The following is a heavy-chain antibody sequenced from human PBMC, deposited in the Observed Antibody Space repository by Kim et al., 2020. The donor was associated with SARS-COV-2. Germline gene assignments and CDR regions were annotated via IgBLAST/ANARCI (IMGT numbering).Heavy chain of an antibody. CDR2: IYYSGST. CDR1: GGSVSSGSYY. D-gene: IGHD3-22*01. Sequence: SETLSLTCTVSGGSVSSGSYYWSWIRQPPGKGLEWIGYIYYSGSTNYNPSLKSRVTISVDTSKNQFSLKLSSVTAADTAVYYCARHQSRGYDSSGYYRGAYYFDYWGQGTLVTVSS. J-gene: IGHJ4*02. CDR3: ARHQSRGYDSSGYYRGAYYFDY. V-gene: IGHV4-61*01.